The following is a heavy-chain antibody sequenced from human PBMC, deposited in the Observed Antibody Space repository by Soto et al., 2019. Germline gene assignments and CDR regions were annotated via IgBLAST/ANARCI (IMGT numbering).Heavy chain of an antibody. D-gene: IGHD4-17*01. CDR2: ISAYNGNT. V-gene: IGHV1-18*04. Sequence: ASVKVSCKASGHTFTIYGISCVLQAPVQGLEWMGCISAYNGNTNYAQKFQGRVTITRDTSASTAYMELSSLRSEDTAVYYCARVPLRYNWFDPWGQGTLVTVSS. CDR3: ARVPLRYNWFDP. CDR1: GHTFTIYG. J-gene: IGHJ5*02.